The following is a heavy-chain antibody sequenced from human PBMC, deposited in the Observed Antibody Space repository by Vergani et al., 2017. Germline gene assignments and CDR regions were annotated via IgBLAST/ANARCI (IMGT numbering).Heavy chain of an antibody. J-gene: IGHJ5*02. CDR2: INHSGST. Sequence: QVQLQESGPGLVKPSETLSLTCTVSGGSISSYYWSWIRQPPGKGLEWIGEINHSGSTNYNPSLKSRVTISVDTSKNQFSLKLSSVTAADTAVYYCARKLGNIVAPTSRFDPWGQGTLVTVSS. D-gene: IGHD2-15*01. V-gene: IGHV4-34*01. CDR3: ARKLGNIVAPTSRFDP. CDR1: GGSISSYY.